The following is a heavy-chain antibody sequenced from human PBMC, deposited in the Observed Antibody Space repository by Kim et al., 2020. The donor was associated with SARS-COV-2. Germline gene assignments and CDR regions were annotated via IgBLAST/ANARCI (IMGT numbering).Heavy chain of an antibody. CDR1: GGSISSSSYY. CDR3: ATTFPRIHPYYYYGMDV. Sequence: SETLSLTCTVSGGSISSSSYYWGWICQPPGKGLEWIGSIYYSGSTYYNPSLKSRVTISVDTSKNQFSLKLSSVTAADTAVYYCATTFPRIHPYYYYGMDVWGQGTTVTVSS. CDR2: IYYSGST. V-gene: IGHV4-39*01. D-gene: IGHD5-18*01. J-gene: IGHJ6*02.